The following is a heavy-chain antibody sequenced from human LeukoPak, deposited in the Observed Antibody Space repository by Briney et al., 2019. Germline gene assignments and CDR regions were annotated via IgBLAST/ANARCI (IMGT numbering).Heavy chain of an antibody. Sequence: GGTLRLSCAASGFTFSTYAMSWVRQAPGKGLEWVSAISGSGGSTYYADSVKGRFTVSRDKSKNTLYLQMNSLRAEDTAVYYCAKHAGHFDYWGQGTLVTVSS. CDR1: GFTFSTYA. CDR3: AKHAGHFDY. CDR2: ISGSGGST. V-gene: IGHV3-23*01. J-gene: IGHJ4*02. D-gene: IGHD6-13*01.